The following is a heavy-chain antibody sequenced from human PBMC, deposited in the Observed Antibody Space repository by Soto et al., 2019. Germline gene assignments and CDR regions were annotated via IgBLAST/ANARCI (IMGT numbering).Heavy chain of an antibody. CDR3: VKDFRCAD. V-gene: IGHV3-23*04. J-gene: IGHJ4*02. CDR2: ISGDGADT. Sequence: EVQLVESGGGLVQPGGSLRLSCAASGFTFMSNAMSWVRQAPGKGLEWVSAISGDGADTYYADSVRGRFTISRDNSKNTLSLQMNSLRDEDTALYYCVKDFRCADWGQGTLVTVSS. D-gene: IGHD2-8*01. CDR1: GFTFMSNA.